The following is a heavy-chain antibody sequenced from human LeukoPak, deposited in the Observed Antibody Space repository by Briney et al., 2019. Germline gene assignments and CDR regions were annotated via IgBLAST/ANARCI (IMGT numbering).Heavy chain of an antibody. Sequence: ASVKVSCKASGYSLSDNYLHWVRQAPGQRLEWMAWINPRNGETKFAPRFQGRVTLTRDTSISTAYMELSRLRPDDTAVYYCARSQFRTTNSGAWGFQPWGQGTLVTVSS. CDR1: GYSLSDNY. D-gene: IGHD3-16*01. J-gene: IGHJ1*01. CDR3: ARSQFRTTNSGAWGFQP. CDR2: INPRNGET. V-gene: IGHV1-2*02.